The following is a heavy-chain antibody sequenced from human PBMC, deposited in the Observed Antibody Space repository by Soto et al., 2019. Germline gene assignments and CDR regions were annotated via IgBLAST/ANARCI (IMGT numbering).Heavy chain of an antibody. CDR2: ISPSGGTI. Sequence: QVQLVESGGGLVKPGGSLRLSCAASGFTFSDYYMSWIRQAPGKGLEWVSYISPSGGTIYYADSVKGRFTLSRDNAKNSLYLQMNSLRAEDAAVYHCVRVGYAYGNDPWGQGTLVAVSS. V-gene: IGHV3-11*01. CDR1: GFTFSDYY. CDR3: VRVGYAYGNDP. J-gene: IGHJ5*02. D-gene: IGHD3-10*01.